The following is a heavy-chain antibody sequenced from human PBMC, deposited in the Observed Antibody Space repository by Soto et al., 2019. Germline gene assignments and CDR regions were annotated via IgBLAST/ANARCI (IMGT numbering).Heavy chain of an antibody. CDR1: GYTFTIYG. CDR2: ISPYNGNT. V-gene: IGHV1-18*01. J-gene: IGHJ4*02. Sequence: GASVKVSCKASGYTFTIYGITWVRQAPGQGLEWMGWISPYNGNTSYAQKLQGRVTMTTDTSTSTAYMELRSLRSDDTAVYYWARDYFTSTTCYRRYFDYWGQGTLLTVSS. D-gene: IGHD2-2*01. CDR3: ARDYFTSTTCYRRYFDY.